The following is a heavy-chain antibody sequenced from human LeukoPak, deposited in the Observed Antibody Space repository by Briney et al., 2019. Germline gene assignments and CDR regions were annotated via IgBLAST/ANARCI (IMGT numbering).Heavy chain of an antibody. CDR1: GYTFTGYY. CDR3: ARPDVDYYDSSGYYE. D-gene: IGHD3-22*01. J-gene: IGHJ4*02. Sequence: ASVKVSCKASGYTFTGYYMHWVRQAPGQGLEWMGIINPSGGSTSYAQKFQGRVTMTRDMSTSTVYMELSSLRSEDTAVYYCARPDVDYYDSSGYYEWGQGTLVTVSS. V-gene: IGHV1-46*01. CDR2: INPSGGST.